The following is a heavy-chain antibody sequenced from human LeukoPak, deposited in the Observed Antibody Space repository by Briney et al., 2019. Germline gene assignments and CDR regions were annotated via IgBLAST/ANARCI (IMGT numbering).Heavy chain of an antibody. J-gene: IGHJ4*02. CDR2: IYYSGTT. CDR3: ARESKGIAARGAFDY. V-gene: IGHV4-61*01. CDR1: GDSISSSSYY. Sequence: SETLSLTCTVSGDSISSSSYYWSWIRQPPGKGLEWIGYIYYSGTTNYNPSLKSRVSISVDTSKNQFSLKLSSVTAADTAVYYCARESKGIAARGAFDYWGQGTLVTVSS. D-gene: IGHD6-6*01.